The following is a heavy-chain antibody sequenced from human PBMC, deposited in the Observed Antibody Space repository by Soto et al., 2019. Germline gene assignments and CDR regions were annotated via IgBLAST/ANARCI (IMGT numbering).Heavy chain of an antibody. J-gene: IGHJ6*02. CDR3: ARTEIVVVVAAAYGMDV. V-gene: IGHV1-18*01. CDR1: GYTFTSYG. D-gene: IGHD2-15*01. Sequence: QVQLVQSGAEVKKPGASVKVSCKASGYTFTSYGISWVRRAPGQGLEWMGWISAYNGNTNYAQKLQGRVTMTTDTSTSTAYMELRSLRSDDTAVYYCARTEIVVVVAAAYGMDVWGQGTTVTVSS. CDR2: ISAYNGNT.